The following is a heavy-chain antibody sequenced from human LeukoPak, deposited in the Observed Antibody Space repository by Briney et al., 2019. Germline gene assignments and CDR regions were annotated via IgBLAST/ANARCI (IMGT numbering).Heavy chain of an antibody. V-gene: IGHV1-18*01. J-gene: IGHJ3*02. Sequence: GASVKVSCKASGYTFTSYGYSWVRQAPGQGLEWMGWISAYNGNTNYAQKFQGRVTMTTVVSTSTVYMELRSLTSDDTAVYFCARAKTLEPTPSNAFDIWGQGTMVTVSS. D-gene: IGHD1-1*01. CDR2: ISAYNGNT. CDR1: GYTFTSYG. CDR3: ARAKTLEPTPSNAFDI.